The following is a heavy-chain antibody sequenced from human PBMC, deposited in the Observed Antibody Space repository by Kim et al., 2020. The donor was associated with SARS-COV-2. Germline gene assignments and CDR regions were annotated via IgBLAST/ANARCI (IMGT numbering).Heavy chain of an antibody. CDR2: INAGNGNT. Sequence: ASVKVSCKASGYTFTSYAMHWVRQAPGQRLEWMGWINAGNGNTKYSQKFQGRVTITRDTSASTAYMELSSLRSEDTAVYYCARDDLLNSGYYYVGFDYWGQGTLVTVSS. CDR3: ARDDLLNSGYYYVGFDY. CDR1: GYTFTSYA. J-gene: IGHJ4*02. V-gene: IGHV1-3*01. D-gene: IGHD3-22*01.